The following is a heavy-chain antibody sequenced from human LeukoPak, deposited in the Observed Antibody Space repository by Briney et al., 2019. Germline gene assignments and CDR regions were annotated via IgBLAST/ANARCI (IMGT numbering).Heavy chain of an antibody. Sequence: SETLSLTCTVSGYSISSGYYWGWIRQPPGKGLEWIGSIYHSGKNYYNPSLKSRVTMSVDTSKNQFSLKLTSVTAADTAMYYCARVPYYDFWSGYYTSYYYYYYMDVWGKGTTVTVSS. CDR2: IYHSGKN. CDR1: GYSISSGYY. CDR3: ARVPYYDFWSGYYTSYYYYYYMDV. J-gene: IGHJ6*03. V-gene: IGHV4-38-2*02. D-gene: IGHD3-3*01.